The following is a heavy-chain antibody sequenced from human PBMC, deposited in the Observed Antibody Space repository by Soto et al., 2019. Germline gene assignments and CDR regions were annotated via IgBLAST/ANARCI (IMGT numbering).Heavy chain of an antibody. D-gene: IGHD3-10*01. Sequence: ASVKASCKASGYTFTGYYMYWVRQAPGQGLEWMGWINPNSGGTNYAQKFQGWVTMTRDTSISTAYMELSRLRSDETAVYYCARGRCYGSGSYYTDAFDIWGQGTMVTVSS. CDR3: ARGRCYGSGSYYTDAFDI. CDR2: INPNSGGT. CDR1: GYTFTGYY. J-gene: IGHJ3*02. V-gene: IGHV1-2*04.